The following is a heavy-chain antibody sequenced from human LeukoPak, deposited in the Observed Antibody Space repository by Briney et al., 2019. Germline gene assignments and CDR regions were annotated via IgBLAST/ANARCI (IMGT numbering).Heavy chain of an antibody. Sequence: GGSLRLSCAASVVTFCDFSIYGVREAPGKGLEGVSLVSGDSGVTHYADSVKGRFTISRDNSKNSLYLQMSSLRVADTAFYYCAKGNNSLSFNFDYWGQGTLVTVSS. D-gene: IGHD2/OR15-2a*01. V-gene: IGHV3-43*02. CDR2: VSGDSGVT. CDR1: VVTFCDFS. J-gene: IGHJ4*02. CDR3: AKGNNSLSFNFDY.